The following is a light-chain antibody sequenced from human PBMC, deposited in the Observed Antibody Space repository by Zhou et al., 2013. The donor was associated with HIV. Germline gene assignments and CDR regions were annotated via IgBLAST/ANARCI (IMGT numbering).Light chain of an antibody. Sequence: IQMTQSPFTLAASVGDRVTITCRASQNISDWLAWYQQKAGRVPKLLIYKASSLERGVPSRFSGSGSGTEFTLTIRSLQPDDFATYYCQQFERFPCSFGQGTKVEIK. CDR2: KAS. V-gene: IGKV1-5*03. CDR1: QNISDW. CDR3: QQFERFPCS. J-gene: IGKJ2*04.